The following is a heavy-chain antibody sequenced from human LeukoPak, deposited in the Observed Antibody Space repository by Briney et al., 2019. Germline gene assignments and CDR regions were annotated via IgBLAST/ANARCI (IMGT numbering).Heavy chain of an antibody. CDR1: GYTFTSYY. CDR2: INPSGGST. D-gene: IGHD6-13*01. CDR3: GRIAAAGTFDY. Sequence: GASVKVSCKASGYTFTSYYMHWVRQAPGQGLEWMGIINPSGGSTSYAQKFQGRVTMTRDTSTSTVYMELSSLRSEDTAVYYCGRIAAAGTFDYWGQGTLVTVSS. J-gene: IGHJ4*02. V-gene: IGHV1-46*01.